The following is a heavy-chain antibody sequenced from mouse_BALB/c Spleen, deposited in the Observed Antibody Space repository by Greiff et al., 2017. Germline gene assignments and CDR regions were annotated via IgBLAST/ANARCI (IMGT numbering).Heavy chain of an antibody. V-gene: IGHV1-15*01. CDR3: TREKLRSVDY. CDR1: GYTFTDYE. Sequence: VKLMESGAELVRPGASVTLSCKASGYTFTDYEMHWVKQTPVHGLEWIGAIDPETGGTAYNQKFKGKATLTADKSSSTAYMELRSLTSEDSAVYYCTREKLRSVDYWGQGTSVTVSS. CDR2: IDPETGGT. D-gene: IGHD1-1*01. J-gene: IGHJ4*01.